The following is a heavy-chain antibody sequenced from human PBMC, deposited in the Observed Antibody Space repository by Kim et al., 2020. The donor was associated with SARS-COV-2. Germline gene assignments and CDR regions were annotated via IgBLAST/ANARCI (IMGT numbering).Heavy chain of an antibody. Sequence: SETLSLTCTVSGGSISSYYWNWIRQSPGKGLEWIGYIFYTGSTNHNPSLKSRVTISLDTSKNQFSLRLRSVTAADTAVYYCARDNVEAFDYWGQGTLVTASS. CDR2: IFYTGST. V-gene: IGHV4-59*01. J-gene: IGHJ4*02. CDR1: GGSISSYY. CDR3: ARDNVEAFDY.